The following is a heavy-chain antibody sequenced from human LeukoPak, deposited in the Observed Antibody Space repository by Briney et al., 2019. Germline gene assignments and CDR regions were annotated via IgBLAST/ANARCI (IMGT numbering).Heavy chain of an antibody. CDR1: GGSIGSYY. CDR3: ATPGLARAY. V-gene: IGHV4-59*08. Sequence: SGTLSLTCTVSGGSIGSYYWSWIRQPPGKGLEWIGYIYSSGSTNYNPSLKSRVTISLDTSKNQFSLILSSVTAADTAVYYCATPGLARAYWGQGTLVTVSS. J-gene: IGHJ4*02. CDR2: IYSSGST.